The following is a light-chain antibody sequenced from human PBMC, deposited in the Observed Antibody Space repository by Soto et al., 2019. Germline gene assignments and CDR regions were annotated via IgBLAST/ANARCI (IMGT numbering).Light chain of an antibody. CDR2: DAY. Sequence: EVVLTQSPVTLSLSPGERATLSCRASQSFRGLLAWYQQKPGQAPRLLIYDAYNMATGIPPRFSGSGSGTDFTLTISSLEPDDSAVSYGQPRHMWPFTFGKLTRLEIK. V-gene: IGKV3-11*01. CDR1: QSFRGL. CDR3: QPRHMWPFT. J-gene: IGKJ5*01.